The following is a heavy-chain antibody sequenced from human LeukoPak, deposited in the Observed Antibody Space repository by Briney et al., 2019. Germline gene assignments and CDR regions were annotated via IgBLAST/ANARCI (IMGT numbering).Heavy chain of an antibody. CDR2: INASGDTI. V-gene: IGHV3-23*01. CDR1: GFTFSSYA. Sequence: GGSLRLSCAASGFTFSSYAMSWVRQAPGKGLEWVSVINASGDTIYYKDSVKGRFTISRDNYKNTLYLQTSSLRADDTAVYYCARDRKYFDCWGQGTLVPVFS. J-gene: IGHJ4*02. CDR3: ARDRKYFDC.